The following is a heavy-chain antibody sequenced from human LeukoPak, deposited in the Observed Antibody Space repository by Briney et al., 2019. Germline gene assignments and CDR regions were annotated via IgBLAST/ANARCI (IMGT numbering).Heavy chain of an antibody. D-gene: IGHD6-13*01. CDR3: ARDRAGSSWSDNWFDP. CDR2: ISAYNGNT. Sequence: ASVKVSCKASGYTFTSYGISWVRQAPGQGLEWMGWISAYNGNTNYAQELQGRVTMTTDTSTSTAYMELRSLRSDDTAVYYCARDRAGSSWSDNWFDPWGQGTLVTVSS. CDR1: GYTFTSYG. V-gene: IGHV1-18*01. J-gene: IGHJ5*02.